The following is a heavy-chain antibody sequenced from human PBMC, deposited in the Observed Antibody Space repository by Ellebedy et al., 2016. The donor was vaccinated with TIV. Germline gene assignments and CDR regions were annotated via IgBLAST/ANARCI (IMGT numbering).Heavy chain of an antibody. CDR2: IYYSGST. D-gene: IGHD6-13*01. V-gene: IGHV4-59*01. Sequence: SETLSLTXTVSGGSISSYYWSWIRQPPGKGLEWIGYIYYSGSTNYNPSLKSRVTISVDTSKNQFSLKLSSVTAADTAVYYCARGRRDSSSRGGLFDYWGQGTLVTVSS. CDR1: GGSISSYY. J-gene: IGHJ4*02. CDR3: ARGRRDSSSRGGLFDY.